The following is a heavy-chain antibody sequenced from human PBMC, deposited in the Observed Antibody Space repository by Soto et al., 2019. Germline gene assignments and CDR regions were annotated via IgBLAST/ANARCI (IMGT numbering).Heavy chain of an antibody. V-gene: IGHV1-3*01. CDR2: INAGNGNT. J-gene: IGHJ4*02. CDR3: ARVSGWYFLDY. CDR1: GYTFTSYA. Sequence: ASVKVSCKTSGYTFTSYAMHWVRQAPGQRLEWMGWINAGNGNTKYSQKFQGRVTITRDTSASTVYMELSSLRSEDTAVYYCARVSGWYFLDYWGQGTLVTVSS. D-gene: IGHD6-19*01.